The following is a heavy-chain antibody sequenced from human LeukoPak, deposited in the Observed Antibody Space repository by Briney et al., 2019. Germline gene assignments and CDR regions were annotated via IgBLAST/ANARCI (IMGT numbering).Heavy chain of an antibody. J-gene: IGHJ3*02. CDR2: IIPIFGTA. D-gene: IGHD6-13*01. CDR1: GVTFSSYA. CDR3: ARYLEAAGRLDAFDI. V-gene: IGHV1-69*05. Sequence: GASVKVSCKASGVTFSSYAISWVRQAPGQGLEWMGRIIPIFGTANYAQKFQGRVTITTDESTSTAYMELSSLRSDDTAVYYCARYLEAAGRLDAFDIWGQGKMVTVSS.